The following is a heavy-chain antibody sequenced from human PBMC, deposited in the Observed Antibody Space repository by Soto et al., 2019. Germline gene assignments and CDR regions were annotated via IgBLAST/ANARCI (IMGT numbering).Heavy chain of an antibody. V-gene: IGHV1-69*12. CDR1: GGTFSSYA. J-gene: IGHJ5*02. CDR3: ARVTDCISTSCYAESLRGWFDP. Sequence: QVQLVQSGAEVKKPGSSVKVSCKASGGTFSSYAISWVRQAPGQGLEWMGGIIPIFGTANYAQKFQGRVTITADESTSTDYMELSSLRSEDTAVYYCARVTDCISTSCYAESLRGWFDPWGQGTLVHVPS. D-gene: IGHD2-2*01. CDR2: IIPIFGTA.